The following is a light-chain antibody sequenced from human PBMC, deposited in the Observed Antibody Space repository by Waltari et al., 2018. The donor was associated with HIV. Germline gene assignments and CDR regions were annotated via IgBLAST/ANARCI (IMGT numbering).Light chain of an antibody. CDR3: SSYTSTTTLD. CDR1: SSYVGGYTY. V-gene: IGLV2-14*01. Sequence: HSALTQPASVSGSPGQSITISCTGTSSYVGGYTYVSWYQQHPGKAPKLMIYEVTNRPSGVSIRFSGSKSGNTASLTISGLQADDEADYYCSSYTSTTTLDFGAGTKVTVL. CDR2: EVT. J-gene: IGLJ1*01.